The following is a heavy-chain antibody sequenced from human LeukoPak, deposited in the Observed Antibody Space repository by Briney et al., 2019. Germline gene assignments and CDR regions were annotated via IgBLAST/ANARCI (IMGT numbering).Heavy chain of an antibody. V-gene: IGHV3-9*01. J-gene: IGHJ4*02. CDR3: AKGYCSSTSCYPLDY. D-gene: IGHD2-2*01. CDR2: ISWNSGSI. CDR1: GFTFDDYA. Sequence: GRSLRLSCAASGFTFDDYAMHWVRQAPGKGLEWVSGISWNSGSIGYADSVKGRFTISRDNAKNSLYLQMNSLRAEDTALYYCAKGYCSSTSCYPLDYGGQGTLVTVSS.